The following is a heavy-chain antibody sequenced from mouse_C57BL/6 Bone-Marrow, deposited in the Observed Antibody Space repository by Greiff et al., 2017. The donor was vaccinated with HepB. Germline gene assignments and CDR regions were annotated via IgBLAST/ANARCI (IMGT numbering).Heavy chain of an antibody. CDR2: FHPYNDDT. V-gene: IGHV1-47*01. Sequence: VMLVESGAELVKPGASVKMSCKASGYTFTTYPIEWMKQTHGKSLEWIGNFHPYNDDTKYNEKFKGKATLTVEKSSSTVYLELSRLTSDDSAVYYCARPRYYGSSPFAMDYWGQGTSVTVSS. D-gene: IGHD1-1*01. CDR1: GYTFTTYP. J-gene: IGHJ4*01. CDR3: ARPRYYGSSPFAMDY.